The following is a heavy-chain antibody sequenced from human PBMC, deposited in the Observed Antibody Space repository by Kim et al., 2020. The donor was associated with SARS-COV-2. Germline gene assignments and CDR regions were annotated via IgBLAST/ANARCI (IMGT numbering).Heavy chain of an antibody. Sequence: GGSLRLSCAASGFTFSSYAMHWVRQAPGKGLEWVAVISYDGSNKYYADSVKGRFTISRDNSKNTLYLQMNSLRAEDTAVYYCASCVLGEQDAFDIWGQG. CDR2: ISYDGSNK. V-gene: IGHV3-30-3*01. CDR3: ASCVLGEQDAFDI. J-gene: IGHJ3*02. CDR1: GFTFSSYA. D-gene: IGHD2-21*01.